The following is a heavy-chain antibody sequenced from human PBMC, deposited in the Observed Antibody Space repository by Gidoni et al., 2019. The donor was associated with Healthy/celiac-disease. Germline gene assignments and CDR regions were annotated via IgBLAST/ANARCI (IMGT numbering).Heavy chain of an antibody. V-gene: IGHV3-48*02. CDR2: MSSSSSTI. Sequence: EVQLVESGGGLVQPGGSLRLSCAASGFPFSSYSMNWVRQAPGKGLEWVSYMSSSSSTIYYADSVKGRFTISRDNAKNSLYLQMNSLRDEDTAVYYCAREKVALYYYYGMDVWGQGTTDTVSS. CDR1: GFPFSSYS. CDR3: AREKVALYYYYGMDV. D-gene: IGHD2-15*01. J-gene: IGHJ6*02.